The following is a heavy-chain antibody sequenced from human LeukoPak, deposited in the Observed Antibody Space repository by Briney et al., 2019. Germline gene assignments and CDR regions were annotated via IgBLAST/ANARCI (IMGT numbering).Heavy chain of an antibody. J-gene: IGHJ4*02. D-gene: IGHD3-10*01. CDR3: ARQYDSGSPRQWFD. CDR2: IYPGDSDT. CDR1: GYSFSTYW. Sequence: GESLNISCKGSGYSFSTYWIAWVRQMPGKGLEWMGIIYPGDSDTRYSPSFQGQVTISADKSISTAYLQWSSLKASDTAIYYCARQYDSGSPRQWFDWGQGTLVTVSS. V-gene: IGHV5-51*01.